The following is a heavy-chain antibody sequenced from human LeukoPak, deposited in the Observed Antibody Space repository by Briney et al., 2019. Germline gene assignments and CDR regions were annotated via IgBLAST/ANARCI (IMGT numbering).Heavy chain of an antibody. CDR2: MYNSGST. J-gene: IGHJ5*02. CDR3: ARGRAFDP. CDR1: NGSISSYS. V-gene: IGHV4-59*01. Sequence: SETLSLTCTVSNGSISSYSWSWIRQTPEKGLEWIGYMYNSGSTNYNPSLKSRVTISVDTAKNQLSLKLTSVTAADTAVYYCARGRAFDPWGQGTLVTVSS.